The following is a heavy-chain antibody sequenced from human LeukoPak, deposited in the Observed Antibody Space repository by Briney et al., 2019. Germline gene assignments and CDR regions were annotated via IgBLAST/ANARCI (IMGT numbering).Heavy chain of an antibody. CDR2: INPSGGST. V-gene: IGHV1-46*01. J-gene: IGHJ4*02. D-gene: IGHD6-19*01. CDR1: GYTFTSYY. CDR3: ARQTVAGNIDY. Sequence: ASVKVSCKASGYTFTSYYMHWVRQAPGQGLEWMGIINPSGGSTSYAQKFQGRVTMTRDMSTSTVYMELSSLRSEDTAVYYCARQTVAGNIDYWGQGTLVTVSS.